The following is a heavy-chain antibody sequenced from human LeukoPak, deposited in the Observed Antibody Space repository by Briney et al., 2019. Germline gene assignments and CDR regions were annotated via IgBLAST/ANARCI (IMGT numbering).Heavy chain of an antibody. J-gene: IGHJ4*02. V-gene: IGHV3-21*01. CDR2: ISSSSSYI. CDR1: GFAFSSYS. CDR3: ARPYSSSSRGPFDY. D-gene: IGHD6-6*01. Sequence: GGSLRLSCAASGFAFSSYSMNWVRQAPGKGLEWVSSISSSSSYIYYADSVKGRFTISRDNAKNSLYLQMNSLRAEDTAVYYCARPYSSSSRGPFDYWGQGTLVTVSS.